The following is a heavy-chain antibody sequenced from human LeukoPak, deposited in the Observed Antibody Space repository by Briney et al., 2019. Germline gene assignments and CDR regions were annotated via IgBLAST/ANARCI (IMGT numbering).Heavy chain of an antibody. V-gene: IGHV3-7*01. CDR2: IKQDGSEK. J-gene: IGHJ6*03. Sequence: GGPLRLSCAASGFTFSRYWMSWIRQAPGKGLEWVANIKQDGSEKYYVDSVKGRFTISRDNAKNSLSLQMNSLRAEDTAVYYCASVSITVAERDYMDVWGKGTTVTVSS. CDR3: ASVSITVAERDYMDV. D-gene: IGHD6-19*01. CDR1: GFTFSRYW.